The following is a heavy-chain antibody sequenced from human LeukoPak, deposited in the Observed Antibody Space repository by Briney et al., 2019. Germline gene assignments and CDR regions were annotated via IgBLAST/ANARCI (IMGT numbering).Heavy chain of an antibody. Sequence: ASVKVSCKVSGYTFTSYDINWVRQATGQGLEWMGWMNPNSGNTGYAQKFQGRVTMTRNTSISTAYMELSSLRSEDTAVYYCAREAGRGSGSSDSNWFDPWGQGTLVTVSS. CDR1: GYTFTSYD. V-gene: IGHV1-8*01. CDR3: AREAGRGSGSSDSNWFDP. D-gene: IGHD1-26*01. J-gene: IGHJ5*02. CDR2: MNPNSGNT.